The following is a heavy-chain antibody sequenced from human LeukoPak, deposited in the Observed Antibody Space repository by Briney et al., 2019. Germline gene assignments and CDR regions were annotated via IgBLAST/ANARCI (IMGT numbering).Heavy chain of an antibody. CDR3: ARPRGCSNICNNFDY. J-gene: IGHJ4*02. V-gene: IGHV3-48*03. CDR1: GFTFSSYE. Sequence: PGGSLRLSCAASGFTFSSYEMNWVRQAPGKGLEWVSYISSSGSTIYYADSVKGRFTISRDNAKDSLYLQMNSLRAEDTAVYYCARPRGCSNICNNFDYWGQGTLVTVSS. CDR2: ISSSGSTI. D-gene: IGHD2-2*01.